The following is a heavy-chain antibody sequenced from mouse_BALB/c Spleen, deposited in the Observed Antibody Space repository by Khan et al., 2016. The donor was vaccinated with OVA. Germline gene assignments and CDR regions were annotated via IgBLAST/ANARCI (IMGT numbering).Heavy chain of an antibody. CDR1: GYTFTDYA. D-gene: IGHD1-3*01. CDR2: ISTYYGDA. J-gene: IGHJ4*01. CDR3: ARGGVALYTMDY. V-gene: IGHV1S137*01. Sequence: QVQLQQSGAELVRPGVSVKISCKGSGYTFTDYAMHWVKQSHAKSLEWIGVISTYYGDANYNQQFKGKATMTVDKSSNTAYMDLARLTSEDSAIYYCARGGVALYTMDYWGQGTSVTVSS.